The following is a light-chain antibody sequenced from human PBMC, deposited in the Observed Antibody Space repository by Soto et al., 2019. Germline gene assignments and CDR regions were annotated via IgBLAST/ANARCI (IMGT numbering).Light chain of an antibody. V-gene: IGKV1-5*03. CDR1: QSFNTW. CDR3: QQYNSFPWT. Sequence: DIQMSQSPSTLSASGGERVTITCRASQSFNTWLAWYQQKPGKAPNLLIYKASSLASGVPSRFSGSGSGTEFTLTISSLQPDDLATYYCQQYNSFPWTFGQGTKVDIK. J-gene: IGKJ1*01. CDR2: KAS.